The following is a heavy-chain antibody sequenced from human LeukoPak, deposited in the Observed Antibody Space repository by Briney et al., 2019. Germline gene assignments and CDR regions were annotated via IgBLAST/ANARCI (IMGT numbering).Heavy chain of an antibody. CDR1: DYSLSSGYY. J-gene: IGHJ4*02. CDR3: ARTFAYANTAMVSDY. V-gene: IGHV4-38-2*01. CDR2: IFHSGNT. D-gene: IGHD5-18*01. Sequence: SETLSLTCAVSDYSLSSGYYWGWIRQPPGKGLEWIGSIFHSGNTYYNPSLKSRVTISVDTSKNQFSLKLSSVTAADTAVYYCARTFAYANTAMVSDYWGQGTLVTVSS.